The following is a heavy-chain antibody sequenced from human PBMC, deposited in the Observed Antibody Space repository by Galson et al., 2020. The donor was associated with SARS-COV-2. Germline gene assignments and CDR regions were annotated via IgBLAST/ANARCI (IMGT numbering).Heavy chain of an antibody. CDR1: GYTFTDYY. Sequence: ASVKVSCKASGYTFTDYYIHLVRQAPGQGLEWMGWINPKSGGTNYAQKFEGRVTMTRDTSITTAYMELSRLGADDTAVYYCARLRYYDVLTGYSVDGWGQGTMVNVSS. CDR2: INPKSGGT. D-gene: IGHD3-9*01. J-gene: IGHJ6*02. CDR3: ARLRYYDVLTGYSVDG. V-gene: IGHV1-2*02.